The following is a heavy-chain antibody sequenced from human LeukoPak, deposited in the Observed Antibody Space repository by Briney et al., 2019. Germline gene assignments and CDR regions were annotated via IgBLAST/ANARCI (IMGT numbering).Heavy chain of an antibody. Sequence: SETLSLTCTVSGGSISSYYWSWIRHPPGKGLEWIGYIYYSGSTNYNPSLKSRVTISVDTSKNQFSLKLSSVTAADTAVYYCARVGYCSSTSCYPRGYFDYWGQGTLVTVSS. CDR3: ARVGYCSSTSCYPRGYFDY. D-gene: IGHD2-2*01. J-gene: IGHJ4*02. V-gene: IGHV4-59*01. CDR1: GGSISSYY. CDR2: IYYSGST.